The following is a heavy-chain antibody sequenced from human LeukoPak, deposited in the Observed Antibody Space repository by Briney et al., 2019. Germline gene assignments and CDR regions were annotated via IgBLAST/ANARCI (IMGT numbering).Heavy chain of an antibody. Sequence: GGSLRLSCASSGFTFSSYGIHRVRQAPGKGLEWISVISYDGRVKYYADSVKGRFTVSRDNSKNTLYLQMNSLRPEDTAVYYCAKESGITMVRGVTNNWFDSWGQGTLVTVSS. J-gene: IGHJ5*01. CDR2: ISYDGRVK. CDR1: GFTFSSYG. D-gene: IGHD3-10*01. CDR3: AKESGITMVRGVTNNWFDS. V-gene: IGHV3-30*18.